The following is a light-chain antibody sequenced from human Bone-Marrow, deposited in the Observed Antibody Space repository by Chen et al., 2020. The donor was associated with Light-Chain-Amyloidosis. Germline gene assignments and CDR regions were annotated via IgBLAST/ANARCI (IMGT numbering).Light chain of an antibody. CDR1: SSDVGGDNH. J-gene: IGLJ1*01. Sequence: QSALTQPASVSGSPGQSITISCTGTSSDVGGDNHVSWYQQHPDKAPKLMIYEVTNQPSWVPDRFSGSKSDNTASLTISGLQTEDEADYFCSSYTITNTLVFGSGTRVT. CDR2: EVT. CDR3: SSYTITNTLV. V-gene: IGLV2-14*01.